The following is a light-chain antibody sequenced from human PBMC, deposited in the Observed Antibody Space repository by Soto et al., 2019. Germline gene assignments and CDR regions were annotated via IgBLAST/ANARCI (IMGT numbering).Light chain of an antibody. CDR1: QNINNY. CDR3: QQYENLPT. Sequence: DIQMTQSTSSLSASVGDRVTITCQASQNINNYLNWYQQKPGRAPKLQIYDASNLEAGVPSRFRGSGSGTDFTFTISRLQPEDIATYYCQQYENLPTFGQGTRLEIK. J-gene: IGKJ5*01. V-gene: IGKV1-33*01. CDR2: DAS.